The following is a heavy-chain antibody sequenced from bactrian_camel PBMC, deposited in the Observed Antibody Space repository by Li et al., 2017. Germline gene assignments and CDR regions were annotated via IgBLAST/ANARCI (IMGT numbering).Heavy chain of an antibody. D-gene: IGHD6*01. CDR3: AADWATRCTVAIDWERLSNFGY. V-gene: IGHV3-2*01. J-gene: IGHJ6*01. CDR1: GDTWSIGR. Sequence: QVQLVESGGGTVQAGGDLRLSCSASGDTWSIGRMAWFRQVPGKEREGVASIYGGGSSTYYDQSVKGRFTISQDNAKNTLYLQMNSLKPDDTGMYYCAADWATRCTVAIDWERLSNFGYWGQGTQVTVS. CDR2: IYGGGSST.